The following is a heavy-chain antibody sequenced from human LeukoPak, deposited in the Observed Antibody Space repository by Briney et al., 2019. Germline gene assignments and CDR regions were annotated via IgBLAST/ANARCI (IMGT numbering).Heavy chain of an antibody. CDR2: IYTSGST. CDR1: GGSISSYY. Sequence: SETLSLTCTASGGSISSYYWSWIRQPAGKGLEWIGRIYTSGSTNYNPSLKSRVTMSVDTSKNQFSLKLSSVTAADTAVYYCARGLVGATGGLYFDYWGQGTLVTVSS. D-gene: IGHD1-26*01. J-gene: IGHJ4*02. CDR3: ARGLVGATGGLYFDY. V-gene: IGHV4-4*07.